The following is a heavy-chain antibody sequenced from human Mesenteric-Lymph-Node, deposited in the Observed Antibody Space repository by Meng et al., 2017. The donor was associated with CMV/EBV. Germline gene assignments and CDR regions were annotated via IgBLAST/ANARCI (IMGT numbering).Heavy chain of an antibody. Sequence: GESLKISCAAFGLTMSGYAMHWVRQAPGKGLEWVAVISYDGSNDYYADSVKGRFTISRDNAKNSLYLQMNSLRAEDTAVYYCATTERTTVTTRASYGMDVWGQGTTVTVSS. CDR3: ATTERTTVTTRASYGMDV. CDR2: ISYDGSND. D-gene: IGHD4-11*01. J-gene: IGHJ6*02. V-gene: IGHV3-30-3*01. CDR1: GLTMSGYA.